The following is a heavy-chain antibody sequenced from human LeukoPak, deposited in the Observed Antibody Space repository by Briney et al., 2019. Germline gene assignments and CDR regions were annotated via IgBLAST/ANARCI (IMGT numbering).Heavy chain of an antibody. J-gene: IGHJ4*02. CDR2: ISSSSSYI. CDR3: AREGWDTAMVDY. V-gene: IGHV3-21*01. CDR1: GFTFSSYS. Sequence: SGGSLRLSCAASGFTFSSYSMNWVRQAPGKGLEWVSSISSSSSYIYYADSVKGRFTISRDNAKNSLYLQMNSLRAEDTAVYYCAREGWDTAMVDYWGQGTLVTVSS. D-gene: IGHD5-18*01.